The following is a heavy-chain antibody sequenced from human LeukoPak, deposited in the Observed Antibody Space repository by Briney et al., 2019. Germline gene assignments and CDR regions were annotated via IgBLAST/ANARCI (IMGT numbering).Heavy chain of an antibody. D-gene: IGHD3-22*01. CDR2: ISSSSSYI. J-gene: IGHJ4*02. V-gene: IGHV3-21*04. Sequence: GGSLRLSCAASGFTFSSYSMNWVRQAPGKGLEWVSSISSSSSYIHYADSVKGRFTISRDNAKNSLYLQMNSLRAEDTALYYCAKDVGYYDSSGVFDYWGQGTLVTVSS. CDR3: AKDVGYYDSSGVFDY. CDR1: GFTFSSYS.